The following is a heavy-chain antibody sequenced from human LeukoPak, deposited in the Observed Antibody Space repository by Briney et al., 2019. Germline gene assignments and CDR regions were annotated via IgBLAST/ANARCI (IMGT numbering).Heavy chain of an antibody. J-gene: IGHJ4*02. Sequence: PSETLFLTCTVSGGSLSSRSHYWGCIRQFPGKGLQWIASVYFTGSTYYNPSLTSRATVSVDTSKNQFSLKLSSVTAADTAVYYCARAESGPTAFFDYWGQGILVTVSS. D-gene: IGHD3-3*01. V-gene: IGHV4-39*01. CDR1: GGSLSSRSHY. CDR3: ARAESGPTAFFDY. CDR2: VYFTGST.